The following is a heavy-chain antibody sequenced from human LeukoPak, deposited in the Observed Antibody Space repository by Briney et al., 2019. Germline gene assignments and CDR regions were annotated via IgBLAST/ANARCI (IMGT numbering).Heavy chain of an antibody. CDR1: GFTFSDYY. CDR3: ARAWTGYSYGDY. CDR2: ISGSGSTI. J-gene: IGHJ4*02. V-gene: IGHV3-11*01. Sequence: VGSLRLSCAASGFTFSDYYMSWMRQAPGKGLEWVSYISGSGSTIYYADSVKGRFTISRDNAKNSLYLQMNSLRAEDTAVYYCARAWTGYSYGDYWGQGTLVTVSS. D-gene: IGHD5-18*01.